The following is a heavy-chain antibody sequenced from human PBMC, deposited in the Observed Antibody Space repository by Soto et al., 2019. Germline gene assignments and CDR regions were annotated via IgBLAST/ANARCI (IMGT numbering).Heavy chain of an antibody. D-gene: IGHD4-17*01. V-gene: IGHV3-66*01. Sequence: PGGSLRLSCAASGFTVSSNSMSWVRQAPGKGLEWVSVISSGGSTYYADSVQGRFTISRDNAKNALYLQMNGLRAEDTAVYYCANDYGDYNAQWGHWGQGTLVTVSS. CDR3: ANDYGDYNAQWGH. CDR2: ISSGGST. J-gene: IGHJ1*01. CDR1: GFTVSSNS.